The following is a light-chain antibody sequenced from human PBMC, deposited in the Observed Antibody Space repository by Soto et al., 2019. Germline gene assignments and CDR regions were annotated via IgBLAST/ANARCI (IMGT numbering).Light chain of an antibody. CDR2: QDG. V-gene: IGLV3-1*01. CDR3: QAWDSSTVV. J-gene: IGLJ2*01. Sequence: SSELTQPPSVSVSPGQTASITCSGDKLGDKYASWYQQKPGQSPVLVIYQDGKRPSGIPERFSGSNSGITASLTISGTQAMDEADYYCQAWDSSTVVFGGGTQLTVL. CDR1: KLGDKY.